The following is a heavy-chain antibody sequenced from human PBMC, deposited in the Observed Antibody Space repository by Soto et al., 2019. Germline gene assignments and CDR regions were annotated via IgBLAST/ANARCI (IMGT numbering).Heavy chain of an antibody. D-gene: IGHD6-19*01. CDR3: PTDYREWLVFDY. Sequence: QVQLVQSGAEVKKPGASVKVSCKASGYTVTNYAMHWVRQAPGQRLEWMGWINAGNGNTKYSQKFQGRVTITRDTSASTAYMDLSTLRSEDTAVYYCPTDYREWLVFDYWGQGTLVTVSS. V-gene: IGHV1-3*01. CDR2: INAGNGNT. J-gene: IGHJ4*02. CDR1: GYTVTNYA.